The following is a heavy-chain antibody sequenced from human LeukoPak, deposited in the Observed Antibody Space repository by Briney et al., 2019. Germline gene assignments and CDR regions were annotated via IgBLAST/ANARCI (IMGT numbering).Heavy chain of an antibody. V-gene: IGHV1-8*03. CDR3: ARSSYSIAEFDP. CDR2: MNPNSGIT. CDR1: RYTFTSYD. Sequence: VASVKVSCKASRYTFTSYDINWVRQATGQGLEWMGWMNPNSGITGYAQKFQGRVTITRNTSISTAYMELSSLRSEDTAVYYCARSSYSIAEFDPWGQGTLVTVSS. J-gene: IGHJ5*02. D-gene: IGHD2-21*01.